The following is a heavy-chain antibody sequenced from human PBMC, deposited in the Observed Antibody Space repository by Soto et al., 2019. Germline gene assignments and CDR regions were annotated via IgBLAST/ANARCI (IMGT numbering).Heavy chain of an antibody. D-gene: IGHD3-10*01. CDR3: AADLVWFGELYYYGMDV. CDR2: IVVGSGNT. CDR1: GFTFTSSA. V-gene: IGHV1-58*01. Sequence: ASVKVSCKASGFTFTSSAVQWVRQARGQRLEWIGWIVVGSGNTNYAQKFQERVTITRDMSTSTAYMELSSLRSEDTAVYYCAADLVWFGELYYYGMDVWGQGTTVTVSS. J-gene: IGHJ6*02.